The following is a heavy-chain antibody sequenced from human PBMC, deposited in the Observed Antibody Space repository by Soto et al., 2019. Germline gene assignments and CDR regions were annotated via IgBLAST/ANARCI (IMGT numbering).Heavy chain of an antibody. V-gene: IGHV4-34*01. CDR2: INHSGST. J-gene: IGHJ4*02. Sequence: QVQLQQWGAGLLKPSETLSLTCAVYGGSFSGYYWSWIRQPPGTGLEWIGEINHSGSTNYNPSLESRVTISVDTSKNLFSLKLSSVTAADTAVYYCARTPRDRFAYWGQGTLVTVSS. CDR3: ARTPRDRFAY. CDR1: GGSFSGYY.